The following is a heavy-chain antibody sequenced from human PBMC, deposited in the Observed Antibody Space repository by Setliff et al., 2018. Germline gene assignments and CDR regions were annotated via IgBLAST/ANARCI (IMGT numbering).Heavy chain of an antibody. CDR1: GPSIDSDSY. CDR2: LYRTANT. V-gene: IGHV4-38-2*01. D-gene: IGHD3-10*01. CDR3: ARQSGSGSSPYFDF. J-gene: IGHJ4*02. Sequence: PSETLSLTCAVSGPSIDSDSYWGWIRQSPGKGLEWIGSLYRTANTYYNPAVRSRVTISPDTSKNQFSLKLTSVTAADTAVYYCARQSGSGSSPYFDFWGQGTLVTVSS.